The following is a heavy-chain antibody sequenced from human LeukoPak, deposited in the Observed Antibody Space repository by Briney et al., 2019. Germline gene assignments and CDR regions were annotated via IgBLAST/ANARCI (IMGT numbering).Heavy chain of an antibody. J-gene: IGHJ4*02. D-gene: IGHD2-15*01. CDR1: GFTVSSNY. CDR2: IKGDGSEK. CDR3: ARARLSFTRGIGANYFDY. Sequence: RGSLRLSCAASGFTVSSNYMSWVRQAPGKGPEWVANIKGDGSEKYYVDSVKGRFSISRDNAKNFLYLQVNSLRADDTAVYYCARARLSFTRGIGANYFDYWGQGTPVTVSS. V-gene: IGHV3-7*01.